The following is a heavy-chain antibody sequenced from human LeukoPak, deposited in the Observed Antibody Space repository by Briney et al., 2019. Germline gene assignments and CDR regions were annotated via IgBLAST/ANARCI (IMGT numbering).Heavy chain of an antibody. CDR3: AKYQGKTDCSSTSCYTYYGMDV. D-gene: IGHD2-2*02. CDR1: GFTFSSYA. J-gene: IGHJ6*02. CDR2: ISGSGGST. V-gene: IGHV3-23*01. Sequence: GGSLRLSCAASGFTFSSYAMSWVRQAPGKGLEWVSAISGSGGSTYYADSVKGRFTISRDNSKNTLYLQMNSLRAEDTAVYYCAKYQGKTDCSSTSCYTYYGMDVWGQGTTVTVSS.